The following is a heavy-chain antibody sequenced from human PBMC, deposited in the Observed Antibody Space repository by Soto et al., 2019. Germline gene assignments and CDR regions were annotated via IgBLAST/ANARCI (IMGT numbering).Heavy chain of an antibody. Sequence: EVQLMESGGSLVQPGGSLRLSCAASEFSFSSYALNWVRQAPGKGLEWVSAISATGTTTYYADSVKGRFTISRDNSKRPLFLQMDSLSPEDTAVYYCATYSSPFDYWGQGTLVTVSS. D-gene: IGHD6-13*01. CDR1: EFSFSSYA. CDR2: ISATGTTT. J-gene: IGHJ4*02. CDR3: ATYSSPFDY. V-gene: IGHV3-23*01.